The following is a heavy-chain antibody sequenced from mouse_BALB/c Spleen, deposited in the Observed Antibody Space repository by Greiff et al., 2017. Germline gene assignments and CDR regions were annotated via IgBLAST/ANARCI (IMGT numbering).Heavy chain of an antibody. CDR1: GFTFSSYG. D-gene: IGHD2-4*01. CDR2: INSNGGST. V-gene: IGHV5-6-3*01. Sequence: EVQRVESGGGLVQPGGSLKLSCAASGFTFSSYGMSWVRPTPDKRLELVATINSNGGSTYYPDSVKGRFTISRDNAKNTLYLQMSSLKSEDTAMYYCARAGDYDDWGQGTTLTVSS. CDR3: ARAGDYDD. J-gene: IGHJ2*01.